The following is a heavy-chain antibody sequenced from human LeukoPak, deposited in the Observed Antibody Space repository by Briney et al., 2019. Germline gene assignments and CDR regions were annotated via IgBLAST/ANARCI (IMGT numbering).Heavy chain of an antibody. CDR1: GGFISGYY. CDR3: ARGRGYCSSISCANFDY. Sequence: KPSETLSLTCTVSGGFISGYYWSWIRQPPGKGLEWIGFIYSSGSTNYNPSLKSRVTMSGDTSKNQFSLRLSSVTAADTAVYYCARGRGYCSSISCANFDYWGQGTLVTVSS. CDR2: IYSSGST. D-gene: IGHD2-2*01. J-gene: IGHJ4*02. V-gene: IGHV4-59*01.